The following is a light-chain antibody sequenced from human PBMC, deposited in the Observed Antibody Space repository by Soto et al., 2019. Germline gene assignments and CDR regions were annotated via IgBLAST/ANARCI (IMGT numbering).Light chain of an antibody. V-gene: IGLV2-18*02. Sequence: QSALTQPPSVSGSPGQSVAISCTGTSSDVGSSNGVSWYQQPPGTAPKLMIYDVNNRPSGVPDRFSGSKSGNTASLTISGLQAEDEADYYCSSYPSSNTYVFGTGTKLTVL. CDR2: DVN. CDR3: SSYPSSNTYV. J-gene: IGLJ1*01. CDR1: SSDVGSSNG.